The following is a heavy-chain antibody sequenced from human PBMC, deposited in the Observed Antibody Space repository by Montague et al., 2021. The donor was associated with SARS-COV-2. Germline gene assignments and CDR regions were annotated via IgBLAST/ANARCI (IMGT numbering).Heavy chain of an antibody. CDR2: TYHSGST. Sequence: SETLSLTCEVSGASISSNNWWIWVRQSPGKGLEWIGETYHSGSTNYNPSLRSRVTISVAKSKNQFSLKVNSVSAADTAMYYCARLGVVPSPRTFDPWGQGTLVTVSS. J-gene: IGHJ5*02. CDR1: GASISSNNW. CDR3: ARLGVVPSPRTFDP. V-gene: IGHV4-4*02. D-gene: IGHD3-10*01.